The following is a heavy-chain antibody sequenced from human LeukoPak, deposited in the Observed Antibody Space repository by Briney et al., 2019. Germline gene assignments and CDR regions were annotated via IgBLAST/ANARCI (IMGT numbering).Heavy chain of an antibody. Sequence: PGGSLRLSCAASGFTFSDYYMSWIRQAPGKGLEWVSYISSSSSYTNYADSVKGRFTISRDNAKNSLYLQMNSLRAEDTAVYYCARQFYYGSGTYEWLIFFDLWGRGTLVTVSS. CDR1: GFTFSDYY. V-gene: IGHV3-11*03. CDR3: ARQFYYGSGTYEWLIFFDL. J-gene: IGHJ2*01. D-gene: IGHD3-10*01. CDR2: ISSSSSYT.